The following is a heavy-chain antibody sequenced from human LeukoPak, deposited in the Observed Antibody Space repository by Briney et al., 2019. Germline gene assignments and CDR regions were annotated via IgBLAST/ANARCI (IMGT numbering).Heavy chain of an antibody. V-gene: IGHV3-48*03. J-gene: IGHJ4*02. CDR3: AREGRLPRGVLNY. CDR1: GFTFSSYE. Sequence: GGSLRLSCAASGFTFSSYEMNWVRQAPGKGLEWVSYISSSGSTIYYADSVKGRFTISRDNAKDSLYLQMNSLRAEDTAVYYCAREGRLPRGVLNYWGQGTLVTVSS. D-gene: IGHD4-11*01. CDR2: ISSSGSTI.